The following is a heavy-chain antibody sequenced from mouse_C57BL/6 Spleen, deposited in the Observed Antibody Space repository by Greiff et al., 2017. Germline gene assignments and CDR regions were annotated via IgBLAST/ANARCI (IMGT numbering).Heavy chain of an antibody. CDR3: ARWDYYGSILDY. J-gene: IGHJ2*01. D-gene: IGHD1-1*01. CDR1: GYTFTSYW. CDR2: IYPGSGST. Sequence: VQLQQPGAELVKPGASVKMSCKASGYTFTSYWITWVKQRPGQGLEWIGDIYPGSGSTNYNEKFKSKATLTVDTSSSTAYMQLSSLTSEDSAVYYCARWDYYGSILDYWGQGTTLTVSS. V-gene: IGHV1-55*01.